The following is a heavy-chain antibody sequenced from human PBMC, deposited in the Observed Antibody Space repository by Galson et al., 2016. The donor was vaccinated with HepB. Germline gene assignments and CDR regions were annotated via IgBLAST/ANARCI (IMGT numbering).Heavy chain of an antibody. V-gene: IGHV3-74*03. CDR3: TKRLSHGMDV. CDR1: GFTFTYYW. J-gene: IGHJ6*02. CDR2: INPDGTST. Sequence: SLRLSCAASGFTFTYYWMDWVRQAPGEGLVWVSTINPDGTSTKYADSVKGRFTVSRDNAKNTLHLQMDSLRVDDTAVYYCTKRLSHGMDVWGQGTTVTVSS. D-gene: IGHD5-24*01.